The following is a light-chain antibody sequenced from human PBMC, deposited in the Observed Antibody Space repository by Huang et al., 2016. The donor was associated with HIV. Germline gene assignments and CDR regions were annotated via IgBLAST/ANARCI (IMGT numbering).Light chain of an antibody. J-gene: IGKJ4*01. CDR2: DTS. CDR3: QQRSDWPLT. Sequence: EIVLTQSPATLFLSPGDRATLSCRASQSVVSYLAWHQQKPGQSPRLLISDTSNRATGIPARFSGSGSGTDFTLTISSLEPEDFAVYYCQQRSDWPLTFGGGTKVEIK. V-gene: IGKV3-11*01. CDR1: QSVVSY.